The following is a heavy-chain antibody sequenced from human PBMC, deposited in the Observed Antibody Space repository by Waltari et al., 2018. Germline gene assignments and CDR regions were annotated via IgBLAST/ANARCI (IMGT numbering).Heavy chain of an antibody. Sequence: QEQLVQSGAEVKKSGASVTVSCKASGYTFTTYFIHWWRQAPGQGLEWMGVISPGGGSTRYTQNFQGRVTMTRDTSTSTVYMELSSLTSGDTAMYYCARLHGALDAFDLWGQGTKVTVSS. CDR2: ISPGGGST. D-gene: IGHD4-17*01. J-gene: IGHJ3*01. V-gene: IGHV1-46*01. CDR1: GYTFTTYF. CDR3: ARLHGALDAFDL.